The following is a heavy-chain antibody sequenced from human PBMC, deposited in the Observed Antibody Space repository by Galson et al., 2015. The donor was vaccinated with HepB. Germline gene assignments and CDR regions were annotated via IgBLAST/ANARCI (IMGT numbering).Heavy chain of an antibody. V-gene: IGHV3-21*06. J-gene: IGHJ4*02. CDR2: ISGASKYI. CDR3: ARDPVGYCSDYGCSANDF. D-gene: IGHD2-15*01. Sequence: SLRLSCAASGFTFSNYAMNWVRQAPGKGLEWVSTISGASKYIYYADSVKGRFTISRDNAKNSLYLLMDSLRAEDTAIYYCARDPVGYCSDYGCSANDFWGQGTLVTVSS. CDR1: GFTFSNYA.